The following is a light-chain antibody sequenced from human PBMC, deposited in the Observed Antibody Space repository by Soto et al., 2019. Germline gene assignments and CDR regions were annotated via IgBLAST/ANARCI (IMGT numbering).Light chain of an antibody. V-gene: IGLV2-14*01. CDR1: SSDVGGYSY. CDR3: CSYSGSSFV. CDR2: DVS. J-gene: IGLJ1*01. Sequence: QSALTQPASVSGSPGQSITISCTGTSSDVGGYSYVSWYQQFPGKAPKLIIYDVSNRPSGVSGRFSGSRSGNTASLTISGLQAEDEAEYYCCSYSGSSFVFGTRTKLTVL.